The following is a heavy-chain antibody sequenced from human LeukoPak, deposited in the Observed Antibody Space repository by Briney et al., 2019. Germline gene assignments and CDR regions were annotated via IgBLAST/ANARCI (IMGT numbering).Heavy chain of an antibody. CDR3: ARDGLYDSSGYFDF. J-gene: IGHJ4*02. CDR2: ISSSGSTI. CDR1: GFTFSSYE. Sequence: EGSLRLSCAASGFTFSSYETNWVRQAPGRGLEWISYISSSGSTIYYADSVKGRFTISRDNAKNSLYLHMNSLRAEDMAVYYCARDGLYDSSGYFDFWGQGILVTVSS. D-gene: IGHD3-22*01. V-gene: IGHV3-48*03.